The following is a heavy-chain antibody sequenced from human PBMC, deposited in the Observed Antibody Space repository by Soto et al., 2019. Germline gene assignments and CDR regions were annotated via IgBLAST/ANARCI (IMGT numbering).Heavy chain of an antibody. Sequence: QVQLVESGGGVVQPGRSLRLSCAASGFTFSSYGMHWVRQAPGKGLEWVAVISYDGSNKYYSDSVKGRFTISRDNSKNRLYLQMSGLRAADDAVYYCAKHRGRGSYYDYYDYYDGLALWGPGTTVTVPS. J-gene: IGHJ6*02. D-gene: IGHD1-26*01. CDR3: AKHRGRGSYYDYYDYYDGLAL. V-gene: IGHV3-30*18. CDR2: ISYDGSNK. CDR1: GFTFSSYG.